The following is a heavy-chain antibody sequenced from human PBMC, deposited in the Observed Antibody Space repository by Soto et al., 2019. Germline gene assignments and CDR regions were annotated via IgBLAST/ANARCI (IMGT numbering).Heavy chain of an antibody. CDR2: IIPILGIA. D-gene: IGHD3-3*01. Sequence: SVKVSCKASGGTFSSYTISWVRQAPGQGLEWMGRIIPILGIANYAQKFQGRVTITADKSTSTAYMELSSPRSEDTAVYYCAASGSYYDFWSGYLDYWGQGTLVTVSS. J-gene: IGHJ4*02. CDR3: AASGSYYDFWSGYLDY. V-gene: IGHV1-69*02. CDR1: GGTFSSYT.